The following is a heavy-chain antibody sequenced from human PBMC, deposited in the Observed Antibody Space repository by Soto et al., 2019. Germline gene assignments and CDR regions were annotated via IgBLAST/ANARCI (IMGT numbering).Heavy chain of an antibody. CDR1: SASISSEQW. V-gene: IGHV4-4*02. Sequence: QMQLQESGPGLVKPSETLSLTCAVSSASISSEQWWSWVRQPPGKGLEWIGEIHHSGNTNSNPSLQRRVTMSVDKSKNQFSLNLNSLTAADTAVYYCARSFGWYAIDQWIQGTVVTVSS. D-gene: IGHD6-19*01. CDR2: IHHSGNT. J-gene: IGHJ4*02. CDR3: ARSFGWYAIDQ.